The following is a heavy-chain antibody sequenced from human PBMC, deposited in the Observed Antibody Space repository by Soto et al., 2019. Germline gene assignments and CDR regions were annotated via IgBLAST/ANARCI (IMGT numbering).Heavy chain of an antibody. CDR3: ARARGWSSGYFYFDY. CDR1: GGSISSSNW. J-gene: IGHJ4*02. V-gene: IGHV4-4*02. Sequence: PSETLSLTCAVSGGSISSSNWWSWVRQPPGKGLEWIGEIYHSGSTNYNPSLKSRVTISVDKSKNQFSLELSSVTAADTAMYYCARARGWSSGYFYFDYWGQGTLVTVSS. CDR2: IYHSGST. D-gene: IGHD3-22*01.